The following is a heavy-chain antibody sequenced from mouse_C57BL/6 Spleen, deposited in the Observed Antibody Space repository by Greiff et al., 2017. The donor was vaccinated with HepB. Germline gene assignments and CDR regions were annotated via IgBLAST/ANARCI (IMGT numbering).Heavy chain of an antibody. CDR3: ARWGDDFDY. Sequence: QVQLQQPGAELVRPGSSVKLSCKASGYTFTSYWMDWVKQRPGQGLEWIGNIYPSDSETHYNQKFKDKATLTVDKSSSTAYMQLSSLTSGDSAVYYCARWGDDFDYWGQGTTLTVSS. CDR2: IYPSDSET. J-gene: IGHJ2*01. CDR1: GYTFTSYW. V-gene: IGHV1-61*01.